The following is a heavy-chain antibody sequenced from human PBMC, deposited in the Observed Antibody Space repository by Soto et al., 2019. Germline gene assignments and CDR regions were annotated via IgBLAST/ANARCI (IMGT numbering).Heavy chain of an antibody. CDR1: GYSFTNND. D-gene: IGHD3-10*01. J-gene: IGHJ5*02. CDR2: MNPGSGDT. Sequence: GASAKVSCKASGYSFTNNDVSWVRQATGQGLEWMGWMNPGSGDTGYAQKFQGRVTMTRDISIATAYMELSGLRSDDTAIYYCARMATFGSLNWFDPWGQGTLVTVSS. CDR3: ARMATFGSLNWFDP. V-gene: IGHV1-8*01.